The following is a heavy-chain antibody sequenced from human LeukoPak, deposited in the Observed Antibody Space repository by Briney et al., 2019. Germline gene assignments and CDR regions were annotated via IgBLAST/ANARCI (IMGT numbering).Heavy chain of an antibody. Sequence: TSETLSLTCTVSGGSISSYYWSWIRQPPGKGLQWIGYIHYSGSTNYNPSLKSRLTISVDTSKNQFSLKLTSVTAADTAVYYCAKEVVEEYSGYDVREGYFDYWGQGTLVTVSS. CDR2: IHYSGST. V-gene: IGHV4-59*01. D-gene: IGHD5-12*01. CDR3: AKEVVEEYSGYDVREGYFDY. J-gene: IGHJ4*02. CDR1: GGSISSYY.